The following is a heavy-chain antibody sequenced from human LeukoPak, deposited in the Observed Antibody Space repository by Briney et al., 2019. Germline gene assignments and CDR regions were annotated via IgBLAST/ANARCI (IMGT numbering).Heavy chain of an antibody. V-gene: IGHV1-8*01. CDR2: MNPNSGAT. D-gene: IGHD7-27*01. J-gene: IGHJ4*02. CDR3: VRAPRSWGFDY. Sequence: VASVNVSCKASGYTFTSYDFNWLRQATGQGPEWMGWMNPNSGATGYAQKFQGRVTMTRSASINTAYMELTNLRSEDTAVYYCVRAPRSWGFDYWGQGTLVTVSS. CDR1: GYTFTSYD.